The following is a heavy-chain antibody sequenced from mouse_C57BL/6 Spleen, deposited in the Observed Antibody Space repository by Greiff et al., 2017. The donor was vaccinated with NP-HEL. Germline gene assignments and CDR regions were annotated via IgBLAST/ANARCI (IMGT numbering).Heavy chain of an antibody. CDR3: ARGGYCYGNFDV. D-gene: IGHD3-1*01. Sequence: VQLQQPGAELVKPGASVKMSCKASGYTFTSYWITWVKQRPGQGLEWIGDIYPGSGSTNYNEKFKSKATLTVDTSSSTAYMQLSSLTSEDSAVYYCARGGYCYGNFDVWGKGTTVTVSA. CDR1: GYTFTSYW. J-gene: IGHJ1*03. V-gene: IGHV1-55*01. CDR2: IYPGSGST.